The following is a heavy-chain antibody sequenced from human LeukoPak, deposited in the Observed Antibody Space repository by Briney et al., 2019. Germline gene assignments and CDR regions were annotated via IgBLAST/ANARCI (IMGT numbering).Heavy chain of an antibody. Sequence: ASVKVSCKASGYTFTSYAMHWVRQAPGQRLEWMGWINAGNGNTKYSQKFQGRVTITRDTSASTAYMELSSLRSEDTAVYYCARRYSSGWYERIWFDPWGQGTLVTVSS. CDR2: INAGNGNT. CDR3: ARRYSSGWYERIWFDP. V-gene: IGHV1-3*01. CDR1: GYTFTSYA. D-gene: IGHD6-19*01. J-gene: IGHJ5*02.